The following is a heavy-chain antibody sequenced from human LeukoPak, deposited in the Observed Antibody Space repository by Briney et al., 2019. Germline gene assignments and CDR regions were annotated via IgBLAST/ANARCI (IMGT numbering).Heavy chain of an antibody. Sequence: GASVKVSCKASGYTFTSYDINWVRQATGQGLEWRGWMNPNSGNTGYAQKFQGRVTITRNTSISTAYMELSSLRSEDTAVYYCASPGVLGTHYFDYWGQGTLVTVSS. D-gene: IGHD1-1*01. J-gene: IGHJ4*02. CDR2: MNPNSGNT. V-gene: IGHV1-8*03. CDR3: ASPGVLGTHYFDY. CDR1: GYTFTSYD.